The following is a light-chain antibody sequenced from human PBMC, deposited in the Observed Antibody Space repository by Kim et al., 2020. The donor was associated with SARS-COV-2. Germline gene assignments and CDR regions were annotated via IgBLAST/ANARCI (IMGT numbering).Light chain of an antibody. CDR1: HSVSSSY. V-gene: IGKV3-20*01. CDR3: QQYGSSPLT. Sequence: SPVDKASLSCRASHSVSSSYLAWYQQKPGQAPRLLIYGASSRATGIPDRFSGSGSRTDVTLTISRLEPEDVAVYYCQQYGSSPLTFGGGTKVDIK. J-gene: IGKJ4*01. CDR2: GAS.